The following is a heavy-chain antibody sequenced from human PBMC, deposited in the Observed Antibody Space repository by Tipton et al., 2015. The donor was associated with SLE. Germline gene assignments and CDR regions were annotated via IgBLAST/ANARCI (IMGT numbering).Heavy chain of an antibody. CDR2: SRNRASSHTT. J-gene: IGHJ6*02. D-gene: IGHD1-26*01. V-gene: IGHV3-72*01. CDR3: ARSLGAYYYEMDV. Sequence: SLRLSCTASGFSFSDHLMDWVRQTPEKGLEWVGRSRNRASSHTTEYAASVRGRFTVSRDDSKNSLYLEMNSLKIEDTAVYYCARSLGAYYYEMDVWGQGTTVTVSS. CDR1: GFSFSDHL.